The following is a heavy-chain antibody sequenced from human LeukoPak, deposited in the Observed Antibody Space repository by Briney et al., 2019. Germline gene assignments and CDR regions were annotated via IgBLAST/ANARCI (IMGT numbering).Heavy chain of an antibody. Sequence: GGSLRLSCAASGFTFSSYGMHWVRQAPGKGLEWVAFIRYDGSNKYYADSVKGRFTISRDNSKNTLYLQMNSLRAEDTAVYYCAKPPTYYYDSSGYCPGYWGQGTLVTVSS. D-gene: IGHD3-22*01. CDR3: AKPPTYYYDSSGYCPGY. CDR1: GFTFSSYG. J-gene: IGHJ4*02. CDR2: IRYDGSNK. V-gene: IGHV3-30*02.